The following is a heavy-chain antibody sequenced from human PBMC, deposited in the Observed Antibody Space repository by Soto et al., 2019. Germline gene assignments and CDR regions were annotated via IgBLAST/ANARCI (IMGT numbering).Heavy chain of an antibody. CDR3: ARGRSRDILTGYQY. CDR2: INHSGST. Sequence: SETLSLTCAVYGGSFSGYYWSWIRQPPGKGLEWIGEINHSGSTNYNPSLKSRVTISVDTSKNQFSLKLSSVTAADTAVYYCARGRSRDILTGYQYWGQGTLVTVSS. CDR1: GGSFSGYY. J-gene: IGHJ4*02. D-gene: IGHD3-9*01. V-gene: IGHV4-34*01.